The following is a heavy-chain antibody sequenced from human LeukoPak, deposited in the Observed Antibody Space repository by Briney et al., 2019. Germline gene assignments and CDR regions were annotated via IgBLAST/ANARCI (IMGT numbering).Heavy chain of an antibody. D-gene: IGHD3-22*01. CDR1: GFTFSSYA. Sequence: HPGGSLRLSCAASGFTFSSYAMHWVRQAPGKGLEWVAVISYDGSNKYYADSVKGRFTISRDNSKNTLYLQMNSLRAEDTAVYYCARNRYDSSGYYYVGYFDYWGQGTLVTVSS. J-gene: IGHJ4*02. V-gene: IGHV3-30-3*01. CDR2: ISYDGSNK. CDR3: ARNRYDSSGYYYVGYFDY.